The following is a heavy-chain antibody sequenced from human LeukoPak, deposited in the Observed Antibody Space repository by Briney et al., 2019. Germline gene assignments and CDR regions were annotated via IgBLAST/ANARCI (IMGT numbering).Heavy chain of an antibody. D-gene: IGHD7-27*01. CDR1: GFTFSSYA. CDR2: TSGSGGST. V-gene: IGHV3-23*01. Sequence: PGGSLRLSCAASGFTFSSYAMSWVRQAPGKGLEWVSATSGSGGSTYYADSVKGRFTISRDNSKNTLYLQMNSLRAEDTAVYYCAKDPSNWGYGWFDPWGQGTLVTVSS. CDR3: AKDPSNWGYGWFDP. J-gene: IGHJ5*02.